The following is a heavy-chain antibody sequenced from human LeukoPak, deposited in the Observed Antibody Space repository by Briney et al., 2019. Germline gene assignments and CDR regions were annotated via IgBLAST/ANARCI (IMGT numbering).Heavy chain of an antibody. CDR1: GASIKNKNFY. V-gene: IGHV4-39*01. Sequence: SETLSLTCTVSGASIKNKNFYWGWIRQTPGKGLEWIGNFQYNRRNSFSPSLTSRLTMSGDTSKNQISLSLSSVTAADTAVYYCASGGLNFFDSWGQGVLVAVSS. CDR3: ASGGLNFFDS. J-gene: IGHJ4*02. CDR2: FQYNRRN.